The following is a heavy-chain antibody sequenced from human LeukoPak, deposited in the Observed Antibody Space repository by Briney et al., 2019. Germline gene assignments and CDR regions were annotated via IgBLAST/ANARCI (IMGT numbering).Heavy chain of an antibody. CDR2: INHSGST. V-gene: IGHV4-34*01. CDR1: GGSFSGYY. J-gene: IGHJ5*02. Sequence: SETLSLTCAVYGGSFSGYYWSWIRQPPGKGLEWIGEINHSGSTNYNPSLKSRVTISVDTSKNQFSLKLSSVTAADTAVYYCARAGPMVRGLSTWGQGTLVTVSS. D-gene: IGHD3-10*01. CDR3: ARAGPMVRGLST.